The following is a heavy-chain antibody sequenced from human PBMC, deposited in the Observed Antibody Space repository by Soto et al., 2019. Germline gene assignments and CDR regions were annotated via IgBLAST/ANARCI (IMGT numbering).Heavy chain of an antibody. CDR2: IYYSGST. V-gene: IGHV4-39*01. CDR1: GGSISSSSYY. D-gene: IGHD6-19*01. J-gene: IGHJ4*02. CDR3: ARLLVYSSRFFDY. Sequence: SETLSLTCTVSGGSISSSSYYWGWIRQPPGKGLEWIGSIYYSGSTYYNPSLKSRVTISVDTSKNQFSLKLSSVTAADTAVYYCARLLVYSSRFFDYWGQGTLVTVSS.